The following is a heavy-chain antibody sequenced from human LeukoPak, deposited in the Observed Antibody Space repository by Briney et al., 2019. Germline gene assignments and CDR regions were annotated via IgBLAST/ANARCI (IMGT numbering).Heavy chain of an antibody. CDR2: IYPGDSDT. V-gene: IGHV5-51*01. CDR1: GSRFTNYY. CDR3: ARHLATVTASRQYYYYGMDV. D-gene: IGHD4-17*01. J-gene: IGHJ6*02. Sequence: GESLKISCKGSGSRFTNYYIAWVRQMPGKGLEYMGIIYPGDSDTTYSPSFQGQVTISADKSISTAYLQGSSLKASDTAMYYCARHLATVTASRQYYYYGMDVWGQGTTVTVSS.